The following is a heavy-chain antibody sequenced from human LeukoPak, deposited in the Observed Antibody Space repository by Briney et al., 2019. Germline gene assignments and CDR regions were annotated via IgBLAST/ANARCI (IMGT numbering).Heavy chain of an antibody. V-gene: IGHV4-61*01. CDR2: IYYSGST. CDR1: GGSVSSGSYY. D-gene: IGHD3-10*01. CDR3: ARGQDDGSGSSFDY. J-gene: IGHJ4*02. Sequence: SETLSLTCTVSGGSVSSGSYYWSWIRQPPGKGLEWIGYIYYSGSTNYNPSLKSRVTISVDTSKNQFSLKLSSVTAADTAVYYCARGQDDGSGSSFDYWGQGTLVTVSS.